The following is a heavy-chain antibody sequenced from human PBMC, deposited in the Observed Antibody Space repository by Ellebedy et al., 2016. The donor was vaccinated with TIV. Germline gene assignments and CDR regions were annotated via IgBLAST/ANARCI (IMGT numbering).Heavy chain of an antibody. Sequence: ASVKVSXKASGYTFTSYGISWVRQAPGQGLEWMGWINPNSGGTNYAQKFQGWVTMTRDTSISTAYMELSRLRSEDTAVYYCARDVRAYGMDVWGQGTTVTVSS. CDR2: INPNSGGT. V-gene: IGHV1-2*04. CDR3: ARDVRAYGMDV. CDR1: GYTFTSYG. J-gene: IGHJ6*02.